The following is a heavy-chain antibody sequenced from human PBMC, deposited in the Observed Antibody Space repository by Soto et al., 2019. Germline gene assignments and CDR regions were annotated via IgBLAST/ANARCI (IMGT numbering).Heavy chain of an antibody. J-gene: IGHJ4*02. CDR1: GFTFSSYS. V-gene: IGHV3-48*04. D-gene: IGHD3-10*01. Sequence: GGSLRLSCVASGFTFSSYSMNWVRQAPGKGLEWLSYISSTGNTIHYTDSVKGRFTISRDNAENSLYLQMNSLSVEDTAVYYCARVPGTTRYWDYWGQGILVTVSS. CDR2: ISSTGNTI. CDR3: ARVPGTTRYWDY.